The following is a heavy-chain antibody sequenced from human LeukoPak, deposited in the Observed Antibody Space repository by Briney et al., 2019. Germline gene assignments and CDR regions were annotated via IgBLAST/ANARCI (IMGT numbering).Heavy chain of an antibody. V-gene: IGHV3-9*01. CDR3: AKDFAAAGTPGV. J-gene: IGHJ6*02. CDR2: ISWNSGSI. Sequence: GGSLRLSCAASGFTLSSYAMSWVRQAPGKGLEWVSGISWNSGSIGYADSVKGRFTISRDNAKNSLYLQMNSLRAEDTALYYCAKDFAAAGTPGVWGQGTTVTVSS. D-gene: IGHD6-13*01. CDR1: GFTLSSYA.